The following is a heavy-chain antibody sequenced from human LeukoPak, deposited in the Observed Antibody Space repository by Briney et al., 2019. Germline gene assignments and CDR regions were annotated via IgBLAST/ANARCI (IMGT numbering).Heavy chain of an antibody. Sequence: SETLSLTCAVYGGPFTDYYWSWIRQPPGKGLEWIGEINHSGSTNYNPSLKSRVIISVDTSKNQFSLHLSSVTAADTAVYYCARCRFECTSNSCYYYYYYYMDVWGRGTTVSVSS. V-gene: IGHV4-34*01. CDR1: GGPFTDYY. D-gene: IGHD2-2*01. J-gene: IGHJ6*03. CDR3: ARCRFECTSNSCYYYYYYYMDV. CDR2: INHSGST.